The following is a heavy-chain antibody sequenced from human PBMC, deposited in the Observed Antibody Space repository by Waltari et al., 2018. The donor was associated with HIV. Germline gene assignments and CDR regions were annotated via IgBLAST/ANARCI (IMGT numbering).Heavy chain of an antibody. CDR1: VFTVDYYD. CDR2: ISWNSGRI. V-gene: IGHV3-9*01. CDR3: VREGVAAAGTNDAFDI. Sequence: EVQLVESGGGLVQPGRSLRLSCADSVFTVDYYDILWVRQAPGRGLEWVSGISWNSGRIGYADSVKGRFTISRDNAKKSVFLQMNSLKTDDTALYYCVREGVAAAGTNDAFDIWGQGTMVTVSS. D-gene: IGHD6-13*01. J-gene: IGHJ3*02.